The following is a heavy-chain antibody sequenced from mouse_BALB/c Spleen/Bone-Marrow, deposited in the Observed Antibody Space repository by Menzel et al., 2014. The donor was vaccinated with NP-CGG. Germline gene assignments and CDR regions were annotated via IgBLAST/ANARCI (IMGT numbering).Heavy chain of an antibody. CDR1: GFNIKDTY. D-gene: IGHD2-14*01. Sequence: EVRLMESGAELVKPGASVKLSCTASGFNIKDTYMHWVKQRPEQGLEWIGRIDPANGNTKYDPKFQGKATITAGTSSNTAYLQLSSLTSEDTAVYYCAAYYRYLAWFAYWGQGTLVTVSA. CDR3: AAYYRYLAWFAY. V-gene: IGHV14-3*02. J-gene: IGHJ3*01. CDR2: IDPANGNT.